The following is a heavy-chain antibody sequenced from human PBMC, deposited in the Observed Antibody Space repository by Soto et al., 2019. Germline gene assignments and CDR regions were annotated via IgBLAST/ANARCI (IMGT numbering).Heavy chain of an antibody. J-gene: IGHJ3*02. CDR2: ISGSGGST. V-gene: IGHV3-23*01. CDR3: AKDNYYDSSGYPYDAFDI. CDR1: GFTFSSYA. D-gene: IGHD3-22*01. Sequence: PGGSLRLSCAASGFTFSSYAMSWVRQAPGKGLEWVSAISGSGGSTYYADSVKGRFTISRDNSKNTLYLQMNSLRAEDTAVYYYAKDNYYDSSGYPYDAFDIWGQGTMVTVSS.